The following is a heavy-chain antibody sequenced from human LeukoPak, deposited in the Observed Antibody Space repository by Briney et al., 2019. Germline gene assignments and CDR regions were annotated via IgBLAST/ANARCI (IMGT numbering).Heavy chain of an antibody. CDR1: GFSFRSYG. D-gene: IGHD5-24*01. V-gene: IGHV3-30*18. Sequence: GGSLRLSCAASGFSFRSYGMHWVRQAPGKGLEWVAVISSDEINEYYADSVKGRFTISRDNSKNTLYLQMNSLRGEDTAVYYCAKGESITSAWFDSWGQGTLVTVSS. CDR2: ISSDEINE. J-gene: IGHJ5*01. CDR3: AKGESITSAWFDS.